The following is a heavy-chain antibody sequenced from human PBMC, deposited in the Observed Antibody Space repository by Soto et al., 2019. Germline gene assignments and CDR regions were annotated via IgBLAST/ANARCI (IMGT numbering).Heavy chain of an antibody. CDR3: ARDAGASSKACDI. D-gene: IGHD6-6*01. V-gene: IGHV4-30-2*01. CDR1: GDSVSNEDFS. CDR2: IFHTGSI. Sequence: PSGTLSLTCTVSGDSVSNEDFSWSWIRRTPGKGLEWIGYIFHTGSIYYNPSLKSRVVISVDRSKNHFSLNLTSVTAADTAVYYWARDAGASSKACDIRGQGTMLT. J-gene: IGHJ3*02.